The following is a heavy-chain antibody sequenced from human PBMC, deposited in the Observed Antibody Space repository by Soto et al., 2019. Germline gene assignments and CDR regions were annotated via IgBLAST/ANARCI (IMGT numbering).Heavy chain of an antibody. CDR2: IYYSGST. CDR1: GGSISSSSYY. Sequence: SETLSLTCTVSGGSISSSSYYWGWIRQPPGKGLEWIGSIYYSGSTYYNPSLKSRVTISVDTSKNQFSLKLSSVTAADTAVYYCASSNGDLAQTADYWGQGTLVTVSS. J-gene: IGHJ4*02. CDR3: ASSNGDLAQTADY. D-gene: IGHD4-17*01. V-gene: IGHV4-39*01.